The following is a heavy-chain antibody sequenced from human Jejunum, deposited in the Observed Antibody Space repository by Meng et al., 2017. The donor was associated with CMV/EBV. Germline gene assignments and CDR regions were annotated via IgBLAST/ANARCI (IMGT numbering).Heavy chain of an antibody. CDR1: SISSGDYY. CDR3: ARTEDCHSTRCYTGFDP. CDR2: TYYGGRT. Sequence: SISSGDYYWTWLRQPPGKGLELIGFTYYGGRTYYNPSLRSRVTISIDTSKNQFSLRLSSVTAADTAVYYCARTEDCHSTRCYTGFDPWGQGTLVTVSS. D-gene: IGHD2-2*01. J-gene: IGHJ5*02. V-gene: IGHV4-30-4*08.